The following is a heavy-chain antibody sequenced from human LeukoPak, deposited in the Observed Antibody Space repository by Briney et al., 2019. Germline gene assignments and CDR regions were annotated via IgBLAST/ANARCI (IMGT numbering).Heavy chain of an antibody. CDR2: ISYDGSNK. CDR1: GFTFSSHG. Sequence: GGSLRLSCAASGFTFSSHGMHWVRQAPGKGLEWVAVISYDGSNKYYADSVKGRFTISRDNAKNSLYLQMNSPRAEDTALYYCAKDSGYYYDSSGYYPDWGQGTLVTVSS. CDR3: AKDSGYYYDSSGYYPD. D-gene: IGHD3-22*01. V-gene: IGHV3-30*18. J-gene: IGHJ4*02.